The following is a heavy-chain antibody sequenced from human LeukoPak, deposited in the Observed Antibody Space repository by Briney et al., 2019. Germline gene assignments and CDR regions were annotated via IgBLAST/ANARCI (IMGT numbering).Heavy chain of an antibody. CDR2: INPSGGST. J-gene: IGHJ3*02. CDR1: GYTFTSYY. Sequence: ASVKVSCKASGYTFTSYYTHWVRQAPGQGLEWMGIINPSGGSTSYAQKFQGRVTMTRDTSTSTVYMELSSLRSEDTAVYYCARTHHPYYYDSSGYYESGAFDIWGQGTMVTVSS. V-gene: IGHV1-46*01. D-gene: IGHD3-22*01. CDR3: ARTHHPYYYDSSGYYESGAFDI.